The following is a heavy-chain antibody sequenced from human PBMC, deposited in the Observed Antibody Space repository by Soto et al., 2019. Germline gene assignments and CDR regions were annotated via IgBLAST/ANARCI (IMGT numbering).Heavy chain of an antibody. CDR2: IYYSGST. D-gene: IGHD4-17*01. CDR1: GGSVSSGSYY. J-gene: IGHJ4*02. V-gene: IGHV4-61*01. Sequence: QVQLQESGPGLVKPSETLSLTCTVSGGSVSSGSYYWSWIRQPPGKGLEWIGYIYYSGSTNYNPSLKSRVTISVDTSKNQFSLKLSSVTAADTAVYYCAREAYYGDSSFDYWGQGTLVTVSS. CDR3: AREAYYGDSSFDY.